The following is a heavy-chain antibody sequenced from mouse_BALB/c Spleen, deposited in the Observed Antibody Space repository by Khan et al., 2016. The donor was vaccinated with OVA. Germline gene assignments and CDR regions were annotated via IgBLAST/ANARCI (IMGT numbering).Heavy chain of an antibody. CDR2: INPGSGNT. CDR1: GYAFTDYL. V-gene: IGHV1-54*01. J-gene: IGHJ3*01. CDR3: GRGGYGTLAY. D-gene: IGHD2-1*01. Sequence: QVQLQQSGAELVRPGTSVKVSCKAAGYAFTDYLIEWVKQRPGQGLEWIGVINPGSGNTNYNEKFKGRATLTADKSSNTAYMQLSSLTSDDSADYFCGRGGYGTLAYWGQGTPVTVSA.